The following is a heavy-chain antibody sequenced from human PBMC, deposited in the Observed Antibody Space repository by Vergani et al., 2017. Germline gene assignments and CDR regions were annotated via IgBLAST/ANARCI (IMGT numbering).Heavy chain of an antibody. CDR3: AVGSGSYKYYFDY. D-gene: IGHD3-10*01. CDR2: ISWNSGSI. J-gene: IGHJ4*02. CDR1: GFTFDDYA. Sequence: EVQLVESGGGLVQPGRSLRLSCAASGFTFDDYAMHWVRQAPGKGLEWVSGISWNSGSIGYADSVKGRFTISRDNAKNSLSLQMNSLRAEDTALYYCAVGSGSYKYYFDYWGQGTLVTVSS. V-gene: IGHV3-9*01.